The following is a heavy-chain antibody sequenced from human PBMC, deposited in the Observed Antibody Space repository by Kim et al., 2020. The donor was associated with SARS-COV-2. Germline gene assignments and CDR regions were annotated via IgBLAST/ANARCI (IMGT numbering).Heavy chain of an antibody. Sequence: SETLSLTCTVSDDSISSCGYFWNWIRQHPGKGLEWIVYIYYSGSTYYNPSLKSRVTISVDTSKNQFSLKLNSVTAADTAVYYCARNYGDHLYFFDYWGQGTLVTVSS. D-gene: IGHD4-17*01. J-gene: IGHJ4*02. V-gene: IGHV4-31*03. CDR2: IYYSGST. CDR1: DDSISSCGYF. CDR3: ARNYGDHLYFFDY.